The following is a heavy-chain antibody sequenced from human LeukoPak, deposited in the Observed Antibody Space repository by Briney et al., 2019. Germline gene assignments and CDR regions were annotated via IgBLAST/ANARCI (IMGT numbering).Heavy chain of an antibody. V-gene: IGHV3-43*01. Sequence: GGSLRLSCAAYGFTFSEYTMHWIRQAPGKGLERVSLITHDGGYVVYDDSVRGRFTISRDNSRNSLYLQMDSLRTEDTALYYCAREKRRLGDFWGQGTLVTVSS. CDR3: AREKRRLGDF. J-gene: IGHJ4*02. CDR1: GFTFSEYT. CDR2: ITHDGGYV. D-gene: IGHD6-25*01.